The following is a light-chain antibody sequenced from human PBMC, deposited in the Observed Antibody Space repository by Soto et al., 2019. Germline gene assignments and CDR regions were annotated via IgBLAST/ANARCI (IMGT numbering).Light chain of an antibody. J-gene: IGLJ3*02. V-gene: IGLV2-23*02. Sequence: QSVPTQPASVSGSPGQSITISCTGTSSDVGSHNFVSWYQQRPGKAPKLMIFEVTKRPSGVSSRFSASKSGNTASLTISGVQAEDEADYYCCSYAGTTTWVFGGGTKVTVL. CDR3: CSYAGTTTWV. CDR2: EVT. CDR1: SSDVGSHNF.